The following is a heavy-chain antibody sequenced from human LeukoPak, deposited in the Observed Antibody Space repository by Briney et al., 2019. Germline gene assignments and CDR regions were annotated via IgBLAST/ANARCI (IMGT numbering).Heavy chain of an antibody. CDR2: ICYDASNK. CDR1: GFTFSSFC. J-gene: IGHJ4*02. Sequence: GRSLRLSCAGSGFTFSSFCMHWVRQAPGKGPEWVAVICYDASNKYYADSVKGRFTISRDNSKSTLYLQMDSLRDDDTAVYYCVRGVGVSRFNYLDSWGQGTLVIVSS. D-gene: IGHD6-13*01. V-gene: IGHV3-33*01. CDR3: VRGVGVSRFNYLDS.